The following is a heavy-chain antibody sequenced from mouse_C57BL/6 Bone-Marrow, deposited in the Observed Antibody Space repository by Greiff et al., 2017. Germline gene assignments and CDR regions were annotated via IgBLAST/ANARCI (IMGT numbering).Heavy chain of an antibody. J-gene: IGHJ1*03. Sequence: EVMLVESGGDLVKPGGSLKLSCAASGFTFSSYGMSWVRQTPDKRLEWVATISSGGSSTYYPDSVKGRFTLSRDNAKNTLYLQMSSLKSEDTARYYCARHRYGSSSWYFDVWGTGTTVTVSS. D-gene: IGHD1-1*01. V-gene: IGHV5-6*02. CDR1: GFTFSSYG. CDR3: ARHRYGSSSWYFDV. CDR2: ISSGGSST.